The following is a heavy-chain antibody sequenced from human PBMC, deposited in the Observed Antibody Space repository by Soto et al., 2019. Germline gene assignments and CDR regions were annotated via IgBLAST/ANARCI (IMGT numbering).Heavy chain of an antibody. CDR1: GCTFTSYG. V-gene: IGHV1-18*01. D-gene: IGHD2-21*02. CDR2: INAYNGNT. J-gene: IGHJ4*02. CDR3: ARSIVVVTALAY. Sequence: GASVKVSCKASGCTFTSYGISWVRQAPGQGLEWMGWINAYNGNTNYAQKLQGRVTITRDISTSTAYMELSSLRSEDTAVYYCARSIVVVTALAYWGQGTLVTVSS.